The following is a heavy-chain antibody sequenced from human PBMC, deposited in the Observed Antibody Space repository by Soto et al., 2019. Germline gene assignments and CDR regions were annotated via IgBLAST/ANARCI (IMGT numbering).Heavy chain of an antibody. J-gene: IGHJ5*02. Sequence: PSETLSLTCTVSGGSISSSSYYWGWIRQPPGKGLEWIGSIYYSGSTYYNPSLKSRVTISVDTSKNQFSLKLSPVTAADTAVYYCARHQQVAATFDWFAPWSQGTLVTVSS. CDR3: ARHQQVAATFDWFAP. D-gene: IGHD2-15*01. CDR2: IYYSGST. V-gene: IGHV4-39*01. CDR1: GGSISSSSYY.